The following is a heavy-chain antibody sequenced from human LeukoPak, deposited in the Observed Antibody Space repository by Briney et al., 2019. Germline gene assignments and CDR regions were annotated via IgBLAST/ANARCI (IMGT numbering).Heavy chain of an antibody. CDR1: GGSINSYY. CDR3: ARLFHPALSGNYPFDY. Sequence: SETLSLTCTVSGGSINSYYWSWIRQPPGKGLEWIAYIYYSGSTSYNPSLKSRVTISIDTSKNQFSLKLNSVTAADTAMYYCARLFHPALSGNYPFDYWGQGTLVTVSS. J-gene: IGHJ4*02. V-gene: IGHV4-59*01. CDR2: IYYSGST. D-gene: IGHD1-26*01.